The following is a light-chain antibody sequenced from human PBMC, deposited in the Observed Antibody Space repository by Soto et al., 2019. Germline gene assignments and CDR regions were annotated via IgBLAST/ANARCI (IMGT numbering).Light chain of an antibody. J-gene: IGKJ2*01. Sequence: VMTQFPATLSASPGERVALSCRPSQSVNNRLPWYQQRPGQAPRLLIYSATLRAAGVPDRFTGRGSGTEFTLIISSLQSEDYGVYYCQQYNAWPPHTFGQGTRVE. CDR3: QQYNAWPPHT. CDR1: QSVNNR. V-gene: IGKV3D-15*01. CDR2: SAT.